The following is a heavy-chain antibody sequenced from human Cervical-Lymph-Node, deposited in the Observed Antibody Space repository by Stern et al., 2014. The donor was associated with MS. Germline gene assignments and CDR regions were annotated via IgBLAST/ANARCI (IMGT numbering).Heavy chain of an antibody. CDR2: ISGSGSST. J-gene: IGHJ4*02. CDR3: ARGSGVY. CDR1: GFTFSTYA. V-gene: IGHV3-23*04. D-gene: IGHD7-27*01. Sequence: EVQLVESGGGLVQPGGSLRLSCTGSGFTFSTYAMSWVRQAPGKGLEWGSTISGSGSSTYYIDSVKGRFTISRDNSRNTLYLQMSSLRAEDTAVYYCARGSGVYWGQGTLVTVSS.